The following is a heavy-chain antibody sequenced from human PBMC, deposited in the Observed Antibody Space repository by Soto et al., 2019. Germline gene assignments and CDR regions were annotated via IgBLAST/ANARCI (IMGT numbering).Heavy chain of an antibody. CDR2: IYPGDSDT. CDR1: GYSFTSYW. D-gene: IGHD6-6*01. V-gene: IGHV5-51*01. Sequence: GESLKISCKGSGYSFTSYWIGWVRQMPGKGLEWMGIIYPGDSDTSYSPSFQGQVTISADKSISTAYLQWSSLKASDTAMYYCARGLRRSSSPFDYWGQGTLVTVSS. J-gene: IGHJ4*02. CDR3: ARGLRRSSSPFDY.